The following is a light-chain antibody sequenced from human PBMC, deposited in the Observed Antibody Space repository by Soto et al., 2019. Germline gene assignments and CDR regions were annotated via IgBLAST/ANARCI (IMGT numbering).Light chain of an antibody. J-gene: IGLJ2*01. CDR1: NIGIKS. CDR2: DDS. V-gene: IGLV3-21*02. Sequence: SYELTQPPSVSVAPGQTARITCGGKNIGIKSVHWYQQKPGQAPVLVVYDDSDRPSGIPERFSGSNSGNTATLTISRVEAGDEADYYCQVFDSSSDLVVFGGGTKLPS. CDR3: QVFDSSSDLVV.